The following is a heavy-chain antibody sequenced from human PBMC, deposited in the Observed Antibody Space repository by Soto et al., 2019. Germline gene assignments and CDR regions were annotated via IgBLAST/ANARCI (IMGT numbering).Heavy chain of an antibody. CDR2: IYYSGST. V-gene: IGHV4-39*07. J-gene: IGHJ4*02. CDR3: ARRDKGSGYQFDY. CDR1: GGSISSSGYY. Sequence: QLQLQESGPGLVKPSETLSLTCTVSGGSISSSGYYWGWIRQPPGKGLEWIGTIYYSGSTYYKSSLKSRVTISVDTSKNQFSLKLSSANAADTALYYCARRDKGSGYQFDYWGQGTLVTVSS. D-gene: IGHD3-22*01.